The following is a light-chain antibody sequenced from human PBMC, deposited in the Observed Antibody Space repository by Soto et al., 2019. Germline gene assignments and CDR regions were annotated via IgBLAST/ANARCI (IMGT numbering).Light chain of an antibody. CDR2: GAT. J-gene: IGKJ5*01. V-gene: IGKV3-20*01. CDR1: ASVGDY. CDR3: QQYVTSPAIT. Sequence: EIVLKQSPGALSLSQGETATRSCWASASVGDYLAWYQKKPGQATRLLIYGATKRTSGTPDRFSGTGSETAFTLAISRLDPGDFAVYYCQQYVTSPAITFGQGTLLEIK.